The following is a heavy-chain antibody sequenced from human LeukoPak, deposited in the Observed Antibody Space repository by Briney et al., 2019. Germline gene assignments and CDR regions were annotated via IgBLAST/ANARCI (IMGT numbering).Heavy chain of an antibody. CDR3: ARVGARGYCSSTSCSISSFDP. CDR1: GDSITSGSYY. Sequence: KPSETLSLTCTVSGDSITSGSYYWGWIRQPPGRGLEWIGSIYFSGNTYYNPSLKSRVTISIDTSNNEFSLGLTSVTAADTAVYYCARVGARGYCSSTSCSISSFDPWGQGTLVTVSS. CDR2: IYFSGNT. J-gene: IGHJ5*02. V-gene: IGHV4-39*07. D-gene: IGHD2-2*01.